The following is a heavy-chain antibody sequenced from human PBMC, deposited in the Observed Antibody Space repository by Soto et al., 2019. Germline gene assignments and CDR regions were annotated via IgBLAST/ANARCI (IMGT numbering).Heavy chain of an antibody. D-gene: IGHD1-26*01. V-gene: IGHV3-7*05. CDR2: IKEDVSET. Sequence: GGSLRLSCAASGFTFSDFWMSWVRRAPGRGLEWVANIKEDVSETYYVDSVEGRFTISRDNAKKSLYLQMNSLRAEDTALYYCARGGSHSSDSWGQGALVTVSS. CDR3: ARGGSHSSDS. CDR1: GFTFSDFW. J-gene: IGHJ4*02.